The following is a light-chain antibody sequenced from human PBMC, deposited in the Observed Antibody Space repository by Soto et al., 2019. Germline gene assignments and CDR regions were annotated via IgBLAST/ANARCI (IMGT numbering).Light chain of an antibody. J-gene: IGLJ3*02. CDR1: SSNIGTNA. CDR3: AVWDDRLNGWL. V-gene: IGLV1-44*01. CDR2: SND. Sequence: QSLLTQPPSASGTPGQRVTISCSGSSSNIGTNAVNWCQQLPGTAPRLLIYSNDQRPPGVPDRFSGSKSGTSASLGISGLQSEDEADYFCAVWDDRLNGWLVGGGTKVTVL.